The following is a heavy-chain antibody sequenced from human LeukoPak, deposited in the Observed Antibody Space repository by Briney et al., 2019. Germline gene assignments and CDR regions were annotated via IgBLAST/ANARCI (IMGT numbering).Heavy chain of an antibody. J-gene: IGHJ4*02. CDR3: ARSLWLIRGVIGPSFDY. D-gene: IGHD3-10*01. V-gene: IGHV1-46*01. Sequence: ASVKVSCKASGYTFTSYYMHWVRQAPGQGLEWMGIINPSGGSTSYAQKFQGRVTMTRDTSTSTVYMELSSLRSDDTAVYYCARSLWLIRGVIGPSFDYWGQGTLVTVSS. CDR1: GYTFTSYY. CDR2: INPSGGST.